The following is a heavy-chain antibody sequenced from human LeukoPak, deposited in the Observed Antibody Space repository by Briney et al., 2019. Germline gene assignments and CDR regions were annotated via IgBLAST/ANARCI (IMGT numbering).Heavy chain of an antibody. CDR2: ISSSSSYI. CDR3: AGGSLGSGSYPQIDY. D-gene: IGHD3-10*01. V-gene: IGHV3-21*04. J-gene: IGHJ4*02. CDR1: GFTFSSYS. Sequence: TGGSLRLSCAASGFTFSSYSMNWVRQAPGKGLEWVSSISSSSSYIYYADSVKGRFTISRDNSKNTLYLQMNSLRAEDTAVYYCAGGSLGSGSYPQIDYWGQGTLVTVSS.